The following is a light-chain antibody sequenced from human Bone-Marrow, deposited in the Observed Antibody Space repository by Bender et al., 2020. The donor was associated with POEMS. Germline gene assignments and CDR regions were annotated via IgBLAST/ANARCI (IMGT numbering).Light chain of an antibody. V-gene: IGLV3-1*01. CDR3: QVWDTGSDHIWV. CDR2: QDT. J-gene: IGLJ3*02. Sequence: SYELTQPPSLSVSPGQTASISCSGDELGDKYVSWYQQKPGQSPVAVVHQDTKRHSGIPERFSGSNSGNTATLTISGVEAGDEADYYCQVWDTGSDHIWVFGGGTKLTVL. CDR1: ELGDKY.